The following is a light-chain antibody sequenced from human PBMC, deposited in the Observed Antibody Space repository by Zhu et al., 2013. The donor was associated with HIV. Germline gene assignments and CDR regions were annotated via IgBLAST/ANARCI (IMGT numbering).Light chain of an antibody. V-gene: IGKV3-20*01. Sequence: DIVLTQSPGTLSLSPGERATLSCRASQSVTSTYLAWYQQKPGLAPRLLIYGASSRATGIPDRFSGSASGTDFTLTISRLEPEDFAVYYCQQYGSSPPYSFGQGTKLEIK. CDR1: QSVTSTY. CDR2: GAS. J-gene: IGKJ2*03. CDR3: QQYGSSPPYS.